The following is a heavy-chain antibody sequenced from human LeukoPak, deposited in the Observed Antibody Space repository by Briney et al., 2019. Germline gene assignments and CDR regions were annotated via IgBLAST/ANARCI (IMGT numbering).Heavy chain of an antibody. Sequence: SQTLSPTCTVSGGSISSGSYYWSWIRQPAGKGLEWIGRIYTSGSTNYNPSLKSRVTISVDTSKNQFSLKLSSVTAADTAVYYCARVVPDFGDYYYYMDVWGKGTTVTVSS. J-gene: IGHJ6*03. CDR1: GGSISSGSYY. V-gene: IGHV4-61*02. CDR3: ARVVPDFGDYYYYMDV. CDR2: IYTSGST. D-gene: IGHD3-16*01.